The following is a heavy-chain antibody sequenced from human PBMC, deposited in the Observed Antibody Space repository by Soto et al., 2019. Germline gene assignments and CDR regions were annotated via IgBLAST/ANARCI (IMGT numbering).Heavy chain of an antibody. CDR3: AADLAFMIRGPDAFDI. CDR2: IVVGCGKT. Sequence: SVKVSCKASGGTFSSYAISWVRQAPGQGLEWIGWIVVGCGKTNYAQKFQERVTITRDMSTSTAYMELSSLRSEDTAVYYCAADLAFMIRGPDAFDIWGQGTMVTVS. CDR1: GGTFSSYA. J-gene: IGHJ3*02. V-gene: IGHV1-58*02. D-gene: IGHD3-10*01.